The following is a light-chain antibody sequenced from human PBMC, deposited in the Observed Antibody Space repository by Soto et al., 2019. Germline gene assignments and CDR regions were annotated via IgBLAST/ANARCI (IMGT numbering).Light chain of an antibody. CDR3: QRYGSSPLIT. Sequence: ETVLTQPPGTLSLSPGERATLSCRASQSVSSSSLAWYQQRPGQAPRLLIYGTSSRATGIPDRFSGSGSGTDFTLTISRLEPEDFAVYFCQRYGSSPLITFGQGTRLEIK. V-gene: IGKV3-20*01. CDR1: QSVSSSS. J-gene: IGKJ5*01. CDR2: GTS.